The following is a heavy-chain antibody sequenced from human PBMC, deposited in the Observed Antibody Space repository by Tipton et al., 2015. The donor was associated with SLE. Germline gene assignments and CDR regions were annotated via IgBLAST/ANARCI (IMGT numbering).Heavy chain of an antibody. CDR2: INPNSGAT. D-gene: IGHD3-10*01. CDR1: GYSFTGHY. Sequence: QVQLVQSGGEVKKPGASVKVSCKASGYSFTGHYIHWVRQAPGQGLEWMGRINPNSGATNYAQKFQGSVTLTRDTSISTAYMELSRLRSDDTAVYYCARDRYYYGSGTCPDFWGQGTLVTVSS. V-gene: IGHV1-2*06. J-gene: IGHJ4*02. CDR3: ARDRYYYGSGTCPDF.